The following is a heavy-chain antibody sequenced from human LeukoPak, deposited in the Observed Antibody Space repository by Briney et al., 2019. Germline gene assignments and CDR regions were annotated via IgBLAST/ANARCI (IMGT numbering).Heavy chain of an antibody. D-gene: IGHD6-6*01. J-gene: IGHJ5*02. CDR2: IIPIFGTA. V-gene: IGHV1-69*05. Sequence: GSSVKVSCKASGGTFSRYAISWVRQAPGQGLEWMGGIIPIFGTANYAQKFQGRVTITTDESTSTAYMELSSLRSEDTAVYYCARIAARLQNWFDPRGQGTLVTVSS. CDR3: ARIAARLQNWFDP. CDR1: GGTFSRYA.